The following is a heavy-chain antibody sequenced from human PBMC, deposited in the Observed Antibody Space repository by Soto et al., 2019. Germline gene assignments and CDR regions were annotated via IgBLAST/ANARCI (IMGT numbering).Heavy chain of an antibody. D-gene: IGHD3-3*01. V-gene: IGHV4-59*08. J-gene: IGHJ6*02. Sequence: SETLSLTCTAFGGSISSYYWSWIRQPPGKGLEWIGYMYNTGSTVYNPSLKSRVTISVDTSKNQFSLKLSSVTAADTAVYYCARHYYDFWSGYHYGMDVWGQGTTVTVSS. CDR2: MYNTGST. CDR1: GGSISSYY. CDR3: ARHYYDFWSGYHYGMDV.